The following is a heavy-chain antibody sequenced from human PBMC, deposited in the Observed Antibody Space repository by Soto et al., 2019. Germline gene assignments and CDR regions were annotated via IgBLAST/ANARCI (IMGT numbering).Heavy chain of an antibody. CDR1: GFTFTSSA. V-gene: IGHV1-58*01. J-gene: IGHJ6*02. Sequence: QMQLVQSGPEVKKPGTSVKVSCKASGFTFTSSAVQWVRQARGQRLEWIGWIVVGSGNTNYAQKFQERVTITRDMSTSTAYMELSSLRSEDTAVYYCAADPLTYCSGGSCSGGDYYYYGMDVWGQGTTVTVSS. CDR3: AADPLTYCSGGSCSGGDYYYYGMDV. CDR2: IVVGSGNT. D-gene: IGHD2-15*01.